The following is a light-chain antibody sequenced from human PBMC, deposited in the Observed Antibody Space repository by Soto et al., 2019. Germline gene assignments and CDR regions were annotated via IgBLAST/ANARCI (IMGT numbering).Light chain of an antibody. J-gene: IGKJ4*01. CDR1: QTVINTY. CDR3: QQYGSSPLT. CDR2: GAS. V-gene: IGKV3-20*01. Sequence: EIVLTQSPGTLSLSPGERATLSCRASQTVINTYLAWYQQKPGQAPRLLIYGASSRATGVPDRFSGSGSGTDLTLTISRLEPEDFEVYFCQQYGSSPLTFGGGTKVEIK.